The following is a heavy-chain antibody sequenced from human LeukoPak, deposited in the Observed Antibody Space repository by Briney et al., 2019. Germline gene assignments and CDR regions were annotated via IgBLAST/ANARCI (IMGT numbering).Heavy chain of an antibody. Sequence: GGSLRLSCAGSGFIYSSYAMSWVRQAPGKGLEWVSTISHSGGSTYYADSVKGRFTISRDNSKNTLYLQMNSLRAEDTAVYYCGKNRYSGSLSPFDIWGQGTMVTVSS. CDR2: ISHSGGST. CDR3: GKNRYSGSLSPFDI. D-gene: IGHD1-26*01. J-gene: IGHJ3*02. V-gene: IGHV3-23*01. CDR1: GFIYSSYA.